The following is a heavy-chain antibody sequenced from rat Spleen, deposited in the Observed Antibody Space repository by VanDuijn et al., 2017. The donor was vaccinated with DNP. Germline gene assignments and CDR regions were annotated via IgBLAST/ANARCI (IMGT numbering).Heavy chain of an antibody. CDR1: GFTFSNYY. CDR2: ISSEGSTT. D-gene: IGHD1-12*02. CDR3: ARHDGSTDWFAY. J-gene: IGHJ2*01. Sequence: EVQLVESGGGLVQPGRSMKLSCAASGFTFSNYYMAWIRQAPKKGLEWVAAISSEGSTTYYGDSVKGRFAISRDNAKSTLYLQMNSLRSEDTATYYCARHDGSTDWFAYWGQGVMVTVSS. V-gene: IGHV5-22*01.